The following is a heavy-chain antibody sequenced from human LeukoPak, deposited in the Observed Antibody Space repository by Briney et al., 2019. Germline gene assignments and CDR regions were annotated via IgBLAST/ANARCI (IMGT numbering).Heavy chain of an antibody. CDR2: INPNSGGT. CDR1: GHTLTVHY. Sequence: EASVKVSCKASGHTLTVHYIHWVRQGPGQGLEWMGWINPNSGGTNYAQKFQGRVTMTRDTSISTAYMELSRLRSDDTAVYYRARECGDYSFDYWGQGTLVTVSS. CDR3: ARECGDYSFDY. J-gene: IGHJ4*02. D-gene: IGHD4-17*01. V-gene: IGHV1-2*02.